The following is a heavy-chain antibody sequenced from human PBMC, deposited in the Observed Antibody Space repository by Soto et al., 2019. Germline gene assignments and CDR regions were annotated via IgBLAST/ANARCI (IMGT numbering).Heavy chain of an antibody. Sequence: SETLSLTCTVSGGSISSGGYYWSWIRQHPGKGLEWIGYIYYSGSTYYNPSLKSRVTISVDTSKNQFSLKLSSVTASDTAVYYCATSYGNAWYTYWGQGTQVTVSS. CDR3: ATSYGNAWYTY. D-gene: IGHD6-13*01. CDR2: IYYSGST. J-gene: IGHJ4*02. V-gene: IGHV4-31*03. CDR1: GGSISSGGYY.